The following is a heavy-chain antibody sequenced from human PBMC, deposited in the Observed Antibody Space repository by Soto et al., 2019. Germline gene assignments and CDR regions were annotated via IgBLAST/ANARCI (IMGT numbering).Heavy chain of an antibody. Sequence: QVQLVQSGAEVKKPGASVKVSCKASGYTFTSFGISWVRQAPGQGLEWMGWISAYNGNTNYAQKLQGRVTMTTDTSTSTADREQRRLRSDDTAGNDCARDLSGNPGYWGQGTLVTVSS. V-gene: IGHV1-18*01. CDR2: ISAYNGNT. D-gene: IGHD2-15*01. J-gene: IGHJ4*02. CDR1: GYTFTSFG. CDR3: ARDLSGNPGY.